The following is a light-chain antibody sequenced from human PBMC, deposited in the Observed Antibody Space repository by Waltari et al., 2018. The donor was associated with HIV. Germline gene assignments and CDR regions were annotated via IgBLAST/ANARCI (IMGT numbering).Light chain of an antibody. V-gene: IGKV1-39*01. Sequence: DIQMTQSPSSLSASVGHSVTIHCRSSQDIGFSVNWYQIKSGQSQVLLLVAASKLHTGVPLRFSGSGFGKHFRYTITGPQPDYCAMYFCQQSYTLPFTFGQGT. CDR3: QQSYTLPFT. CDR2: AAS. J-gene: IGKJ2*01. CDR1: QDIGFS.